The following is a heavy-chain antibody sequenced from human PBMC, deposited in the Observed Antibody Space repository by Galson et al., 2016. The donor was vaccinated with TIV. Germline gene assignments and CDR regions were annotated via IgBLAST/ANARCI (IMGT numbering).Heavy chain of an antibody. CDR3: VRDSGIAMPGTAGDV. V-gene: IGHV4-4*07. J-gene: IGHJ6*02. CDR2: IYSSGGT. D-gene: IGHD6-19*01. Sequence: SETLSLTCTISDGSITGYSWSWVRQSAGKGLEWIGRIYSSGGTNHNPSLQSRVTMSVDTSKDQLTLKMTSVTAADTAVYYCVRDSGIAMPGTAGDVWGQGTTVIVTS. CDR1: DGSITGYS.